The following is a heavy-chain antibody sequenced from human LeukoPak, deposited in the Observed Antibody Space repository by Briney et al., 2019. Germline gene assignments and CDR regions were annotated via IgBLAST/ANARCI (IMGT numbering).Heavy chain of an antibody. CDR3: AKVKRILFLEWLPAMDV. CDR2: ISWNGGSI. J-gene: IGHJ6*03. CDR1: GFTFDDYA. V-gene: IGHV3-9*03. Sequence: GGSLRLSCAASGFTFDDYAMHWVRQAPGKGLEWVSGISWNGGSIVYADSVKGRFTISRDNAKNSLSLQMNSLRAEDLALYYSAKVKRILFLEWLPAMDVWGKGSTVTVSS. D-gene: IGHD3-3*01.